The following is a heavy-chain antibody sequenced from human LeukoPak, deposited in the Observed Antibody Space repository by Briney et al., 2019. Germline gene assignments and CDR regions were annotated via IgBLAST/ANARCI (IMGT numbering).Heavy chain of an antibody. CDR3: ARERPIAAEDYYYYGMDV. V-gene: IGHV3-66*01. CDR1: GFTFSSYG. Sequence: GGSLRLSCAASGFTFSSYGMHWVRQAPGKGLEWVSVIYSGGSTYYADSVKGRFTISRDNSKNTLYLQMNSLRAEDTAVYYCARERPIAAEDYYYYGMDVWGQGTTVTVSS. D-gene: IGHD6-25*01. CDR2: IYSGGST. J-gene: IGHJ6*02.